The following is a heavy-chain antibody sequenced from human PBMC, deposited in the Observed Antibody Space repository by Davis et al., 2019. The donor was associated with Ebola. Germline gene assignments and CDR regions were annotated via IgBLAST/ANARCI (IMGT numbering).Heavy chain of an antibody. J-gene: IGHJ4*02. D-gene: IGHD6-19*01. CDR3: ARYRSGWSFDY. V-gene: IGHV3-53*01. CDR1: GFTVSNNY. CDR2: IYSGGST. Sequence: GESLKISCAASGFTVSNNYVSWVRQAPGKGLEWVSTIYSGGSTYYADSVKGRFTISRDNSKNTLYLQMNSLRAEDTAVYYCARYRSGWSFDYWGQGTLVTVSS.